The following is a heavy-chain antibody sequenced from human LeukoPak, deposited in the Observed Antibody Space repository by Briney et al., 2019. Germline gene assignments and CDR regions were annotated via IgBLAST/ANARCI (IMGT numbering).Heavy chain of an antibody. Sequence: SETLSLTCAVYGGSFSGYYWSWIRQPPGKGLEWIGSMYYSGSTNYNPSLKSRVTISIDTSKNQFSLKLSSVTAADTAVYFCARDRGYDILTGYPIYWFDPWGQGSLVTVSS. CDR1: GGSFSGYY. D-gene: IGHD3-9*01. CDR2: MYYSGST. CDR3: ARDRGYDILTGYPIYWFDP. V-gene: IGHV4-34*01. J-gene: IGHJ5*02.